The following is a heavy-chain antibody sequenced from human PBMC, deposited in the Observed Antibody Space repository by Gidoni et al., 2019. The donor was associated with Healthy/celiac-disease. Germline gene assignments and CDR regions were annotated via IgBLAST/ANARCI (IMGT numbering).Heavy chain of an antibody. CDR3: AKDPGEYYYGSGSYYNGFYFDY. Sequence: EVQLLESGGGLVQPGGSLRLSCAASGFTFSSYAMSWVRQAPGKGLEWVSAISGSGGSTYYADSVKGRFTISRDNSKNTLYLQMNSLRAEDTAVYYCAKDPGEYYYGSGSYYNGFYFDYWGQGTLVTVSS. D-gene: IGHD3-10*01. CDR2: ISGSGGST. J-gene: IGHJ4*02. V-gene: IGHV3-23*01. CDR1: GFTFSSYA.